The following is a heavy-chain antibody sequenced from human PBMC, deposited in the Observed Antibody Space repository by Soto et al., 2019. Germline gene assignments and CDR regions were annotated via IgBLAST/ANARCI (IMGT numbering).Heavy chain of an antibody. J-gene: IGHJ4*02. CDR2: MSGSGLST. V-gene: IGHV3-23*01. Sequence: EVQLLESGGALVQPGGSLRISCATSGFTFSSYAMNWVRQAQGKGLELVSAMSGSGLSTSYAASVKGRFTISRDNSKNTLYLHMNSLSAEDTAVYYGARNDSGGLLDYWGQGTLVTVSS. CDR1: GFTFSSYA. D-gene: IGHD3-22*01. CDR3: ARNDSGGLLDY.